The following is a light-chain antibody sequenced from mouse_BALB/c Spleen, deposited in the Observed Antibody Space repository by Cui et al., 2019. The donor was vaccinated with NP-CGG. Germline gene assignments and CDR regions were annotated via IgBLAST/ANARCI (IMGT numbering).Light chain of an antibody. CDR1: IGAVTTSNY. CDR2: GTN. CDR3: ALWYSNHWV. J-gene: IGLJ1*01. Sequence: QGVVTQHSAPTTSPGETVTLTCRSSIGAVTTSNYANWVQEKPDHLFTGLIGGTNNRVPGVPARFSGSLIGDKAALTITGAQTEDEAIYFCALWYSNHWVFGGGTKLTVL. V-gene: IGLV1*01.